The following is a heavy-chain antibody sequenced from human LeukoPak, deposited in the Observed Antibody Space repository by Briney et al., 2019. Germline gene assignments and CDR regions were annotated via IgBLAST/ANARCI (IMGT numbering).Heavy chain of an antibody. D-gene: IGHD3-16*02. Sequence: PSETLSLTCAVYGGSFSGYYWSWMRQPPGKGLEWIGEINHSGSTNYNPSLKSRVTISVDTSKNQFSLKLSSVTAADTAVYYCARVRGGKYDYIWGSYRSLYYFDYWGQGTLVTVSS. V-gene: IGHV4-34*01. CDR2: INHSGST. J-gene: IGHJ4*02. CDR1: GGSFSGYY. CDR3: ARVRGGKYDYIWGSYRSLYYFDY.